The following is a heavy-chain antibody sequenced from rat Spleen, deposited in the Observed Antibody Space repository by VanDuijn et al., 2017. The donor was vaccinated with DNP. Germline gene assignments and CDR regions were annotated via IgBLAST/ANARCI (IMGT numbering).Heavy chain of an antibody. D-gene: IGHD1-11*01. J-gene: IGHJ4*01. CDR3: ATFEGRDA. CDR1: GFTFSDYN. Sequence: EVQLVESGGGLVQPGRSLKLSCAASGFTFSDYNMAWVRQAPKKGLEWVATIIYDDSRTYYRDSVKGRFTISRDNAKSTLYLQMDSLRSEDTATYYCATFEGRDAWGQGTSVTVSS. CDR2: IIYDDSRT. V-gene: IGHV5S10*01.